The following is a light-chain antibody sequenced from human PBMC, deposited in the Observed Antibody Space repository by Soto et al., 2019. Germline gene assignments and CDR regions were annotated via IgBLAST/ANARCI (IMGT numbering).Light chain of an antibody. CDR1: SSDVGGYTY. CDR3: CSYAGKYTFL. CDR2: DVT. Sequence: QSALTQPRSGSGSPGQSVTISCTGTSSDVGGYTYVSWYQQNAGKPPKLMIYDVTKRPSGVPDRFSGSKSGNTASLTISGLQAEDESDYYCCSYAGKYTFLFGAGTKLTVL. V-gene: IGLV2-11*01. J-gene: IGLJ2*01.